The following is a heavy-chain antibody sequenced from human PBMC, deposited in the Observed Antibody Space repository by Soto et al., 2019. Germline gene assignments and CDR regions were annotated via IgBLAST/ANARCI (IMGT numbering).Heavy chain of an antibody. J-gene: IGHJ6*03. V-gene: IGHV5-51*01. Sequence: GESLKISCKGSGYSFTSYWIGWVRQMPGKGLEWMGIIYPGDSDTRYSPSFQGQVTISADKSISTAYLQWSSLKASDTAMYYCARLGGYSGYDPGDYYYMDVWGKGTTVTVSS. D-gene: IGHD5-12*01. CDR1: GYSFTSYW. CDR2: IYPGDSDT. CDR3: ARLGGYSGYDPGDYYYMDV.